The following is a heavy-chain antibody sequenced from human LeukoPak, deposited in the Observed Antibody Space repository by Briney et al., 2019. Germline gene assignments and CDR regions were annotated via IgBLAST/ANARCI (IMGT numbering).Heavy chain of an antibody. CDR1: GDSVSSNSAS. CDR3: ARRRYYDYTGFFDY. J-gene: IGHJ4*02. Sequence: SQILSLTCAISGDSVSSNSASWNWFRQSPSRGLEWLGRTFYTSKWNNDYAVSVKRRITINPDNSKNHFSLQLNSVTPEDTAVYYCARRRYYDYTGFFDYWGQGTLVTVSS. V-gene: IGHV6-1*01. D-gene: IGHD3-22*01. CDR2: TFYTSKWNN.